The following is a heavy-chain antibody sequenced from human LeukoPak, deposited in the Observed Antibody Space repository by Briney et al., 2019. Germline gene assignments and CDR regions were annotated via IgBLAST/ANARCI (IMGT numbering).Heavy chain of an antibody. Sequence: ASVKVSCKVSGYTLTELSMHWVRQAPGKGLVWMGGFDPEDGETIYAQKFQGRVTMTEDTSTDTAYMELSSLRSEDTAVYYCATDRGEWELPLWHYWGQGTLVTVSS. CDR2: FDPEDGET. J-gene: IGHJ4*02. D-gene: IGHD1-26*01. CDR3: ATDRGEWELPLWHY. V-gene: IGHV1-24*01. CDR1: GYTLTELS.